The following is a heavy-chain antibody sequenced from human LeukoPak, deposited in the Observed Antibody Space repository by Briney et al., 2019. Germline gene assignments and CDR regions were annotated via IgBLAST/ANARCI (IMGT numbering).Heavy chain of an antibody. Sequence: GGSLRLSCAASGFKFDAHGMSWVRQVPGKGLEWVSGLNWNGGRTGYADSVKGRFTISRDNAKNSLYLQMNSLRAEVTAFYYCAKDRSFIGLDIWGQGTMVIVSS. CDR2: LNWNGGRT. CDR3: AKDRSFIGLDI. CDR1: GFKFDAHG. D-gene: IGHD1-26*01. V-gene: IGHV3-20*04. J-gene: IGHJ3*02.